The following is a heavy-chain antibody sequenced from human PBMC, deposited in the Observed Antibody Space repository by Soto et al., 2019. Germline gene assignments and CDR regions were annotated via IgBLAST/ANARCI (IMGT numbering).Heavy chain of an antibody. J-gene: IGHJ6*03. CDR2: ISGSGGST. V-gene: IGHV3-23*01. CDR3: AKMPYYYDILTGSSSDYYYYMDV. CDR1: GFTFSSYA. Sequence: GGSLRLSCAASGFTFSSYAMSWVRQAPGKGLEWVSAISGSGGSTYYADSVKGRFTISRDNSKNTLYLQMNSLRAEDTAVYYCAKMPYYYDILTGSSSDYYYYMDVWGKGTTVTVSS. D-gene: IGHD3-9*01.